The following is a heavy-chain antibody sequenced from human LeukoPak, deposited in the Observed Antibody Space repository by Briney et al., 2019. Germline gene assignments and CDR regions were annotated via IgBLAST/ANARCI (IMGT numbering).Heavy chain of an antibody. Sequence: GGSLRLSCAASGFTFSSYGMSWVRQAPGKGLECVSAISGSGGSTYYAHSVKGRFTISRDNAKNSLYLELNSLRPEDTALFDCARTLGPFRRVLGCLIWGEGPVVTVSS. D-gene: IGHD3-16*01. J-gene: IGHJ3*02. CDR3: ARTLGPFRRVLGCLI. V-gene: IGHV3-23*01. CDR2: ISGSGGST. CDR1: GFTFSSYG.